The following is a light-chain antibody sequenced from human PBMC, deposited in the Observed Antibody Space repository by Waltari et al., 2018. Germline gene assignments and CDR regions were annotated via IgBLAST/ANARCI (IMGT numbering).Light chain of an antibody. CDR2: GND. J-gene: IGLJ2*01. Sequence: QSVLTQPPSASGAPGQRVTISCSGSSPNIGRHNVNWYQLLPGTAPRLLIFGNDERPAGGPDRVSGSKSGTSASLAISGLQSDDEAEYYCATWDDSLTGVVFGGGTKLTV. V-gene: IGLV1-44*01. CDR1: SPNIGRHN. CDR3: ATWDDSLTGVV.